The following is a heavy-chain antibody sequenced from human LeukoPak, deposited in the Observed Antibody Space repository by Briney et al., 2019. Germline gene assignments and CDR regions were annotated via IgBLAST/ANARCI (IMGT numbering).Heavy chain of an antibody. CDR2: ISHSGGTT. V-gene: IGHV3-23*01. CDR3: ARSLGNPGGDY. CDR1: RFTFSSYG. Sequence: GGSLRLSCAASRFTFSSYGMSWVRQAPGKGLEWVSAISHSGGTTYYADSVKGRFIISRDNTKNSLYVQMNSLRAEDTAVYYCARSLGNPGGDYWGQGTLVTVSS. D-gene: IGHD3-16*01. J-gene: IGHJ4*02.